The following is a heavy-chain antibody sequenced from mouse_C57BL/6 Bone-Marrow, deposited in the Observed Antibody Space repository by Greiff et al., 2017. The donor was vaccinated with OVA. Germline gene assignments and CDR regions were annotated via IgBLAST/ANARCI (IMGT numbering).Heavy chain of an antibody. V-gene: IGHV5-12*01. CDR3: ARHGGDY. Sequence: EVMLVESGGGLVQPGGSLKLSCAASGFTFSDYYMYWVRQTPEKRLEWVAYISNGGGSTYYPDTVKGRFTISRDNAKNTLYLQMSRLKSEDTAMYYCARHGGDYWGQGTSVTVSS. CDR2: ISNGGGST. J-gene: IGHJ4*01. CDR1: GFTFSDYY.